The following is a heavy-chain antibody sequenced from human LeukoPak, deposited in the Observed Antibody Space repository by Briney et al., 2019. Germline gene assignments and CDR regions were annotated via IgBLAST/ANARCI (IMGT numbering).Heavy chain of an antibody. D-gene: IGHD3-10*01. CDR1: GYIFTGYY. J-gene: IGHJ5*02. CDR2: MNPNSGNT. Sequence: ASVKVSCKASGYIFTGYYMHWVRQATGQGLEWMGWMNPNSGNTGYAQKFQGRVTITRNTSISTAYMELSSLRSEDTAVYYCARSVPRVLLWSGELFYWFDPWGQGTLVTVSS. V-gene: IGHV1-8*03. CDR3: ARSVPRVLLWSGELFYWFDP.